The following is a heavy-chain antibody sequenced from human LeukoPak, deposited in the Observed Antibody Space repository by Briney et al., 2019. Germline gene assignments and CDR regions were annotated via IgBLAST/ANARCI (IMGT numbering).Heavy chain of an antibody. CDR1: GGSILSSSYY. CDR3: ARDRAGSYYVDC. CDR2: IYYSGST. J-gene: IGHJ4*02. D-gene: IGHD3-10*01. V-gene: IGHV4-61*01. Sequence: SETLSLTCTVSGGSILSSSYYWSWIRQPPGEGLEWIGYIYYSGSTNYNPSLKSRVTMSVDTSKNQISLKLGSLTAADTAVYYCARDRAGSYYVDCWGQGTLVTVSS.